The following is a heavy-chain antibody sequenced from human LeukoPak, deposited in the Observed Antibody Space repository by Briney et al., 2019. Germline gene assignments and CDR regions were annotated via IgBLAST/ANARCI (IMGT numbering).Heavy chain of an antibody. CDR3: ATGSHVRVYDSSAYYGHY. J-gene: IGHJ4*02. V-gene: IGHV1-2*02. D-gene: IGHD3-22*01. CDR2: INPNSGGT. CDR1: GYTFTGYY. Sequence: ASVKVSCKASGYTFTGYYMHWVRQAPGQGLEWMGWINPNSGGTNYAQKFQGRVTMTEDTSTDTAYMELSSLRSEDTAIYYCATGSHVRVYDSSAYYGHYWGQGTLVTVSS.